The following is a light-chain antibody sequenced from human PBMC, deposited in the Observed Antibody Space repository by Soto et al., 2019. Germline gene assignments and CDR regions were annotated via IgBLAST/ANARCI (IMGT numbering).Light chain of an antibody. CDR3: QHRSDWPIT. V-gene: IGKV3-11*01. CDR1: QSVSGY. CDR2: DAS. J-gene: IGKJ5*01. Sequence: EIVLTQSPGTLSLSPWDRATLSCWASQSVSGYLAWYQPKLRQAPRLLIYDASNRATGIPARFSGSGSGTDFTLTISSLEPEDFAVYYCQHRSDWPITFGQGTRLEIK.